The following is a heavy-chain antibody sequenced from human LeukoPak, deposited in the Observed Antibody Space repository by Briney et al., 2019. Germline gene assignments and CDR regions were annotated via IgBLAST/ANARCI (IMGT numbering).Heavy chain of an antibody. V-gene: IGHV3-23*01. Sequence: GGSLRLSCAASGFTFSSYAMSWVRQAPGKGLEWVSAISGSGGSTYYADSVKGRFTISRDNSKNTLYLQINSLRAEDTAVYYCAKVQASFLVVVVAAYFDYWGQGTLVTVSS. J-gene: IGHJ4*02. D-gene: IGHD2-15*01. CDR3: AKVQASFLVVVVAAYFDY. CDR2: ISGSGGST. CDR1: GFTFSSYA.